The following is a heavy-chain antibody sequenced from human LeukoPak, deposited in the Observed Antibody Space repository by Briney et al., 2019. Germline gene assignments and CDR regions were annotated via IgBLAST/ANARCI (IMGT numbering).Heavy chain of an antibody. CDR1: GGSISSTKTC. CDR2: ICYTGNT. D-gene: IGHD4-17*01. Sequence: SETLSLTCAVSGGSISSTKTCGDWIRQPPGKGMEWIGTICYTGNTHYKPSLKSRVTISVDSSKNQFSLKLNSLIAADTAVYYCARSNYTVTFDYWGQGTLVTVSS. J-gene: IGHJ4*02. V-gene: IGHV4-39*01. CDR3: ARSNYTVTFDY.